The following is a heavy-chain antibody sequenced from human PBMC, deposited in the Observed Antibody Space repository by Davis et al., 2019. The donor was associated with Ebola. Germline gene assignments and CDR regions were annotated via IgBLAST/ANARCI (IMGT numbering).Heavy chain of an antibody. CDR1: GLPFTTYT. J-gene: IGHJ4*02. CDR2: ISSTGSTI. Sequence: PGGSLRLSCAASGLPFTTYTFNWVRQAPGKGLEWVSYISSTGSTIYYADSVRGRFTISRDNAQNSLFLQMNSLRAEDTAVYYCLYGSHYWGQGTLVTVSS. D-gene: IGHD3-10*01. CDR3: LYGSHY. V-gene: IGHV3-48*01.